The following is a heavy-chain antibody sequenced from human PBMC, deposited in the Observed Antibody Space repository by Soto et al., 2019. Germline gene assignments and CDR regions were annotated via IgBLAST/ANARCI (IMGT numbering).Heavy chain of an antibody. D-gene: IGHD4-17*01. Sequence: EVQLVESGGGLIQPGGSLRLSCAASGFTVTNKYMTWVRQAPGKGLEWVSVIYSGGSTSYAESVKGRVTISRDNSKNILYLHMHSLRAEDTAVYYCARVDYGEYGWYLDLWGRDTLVTVS. CDR3: ARVDYGEYGWYLDL. V-gene: IGHV3-53*01. J-gene: IGHJ2*01. CDR1: GFTVTNKY. CDR2: IYSGGST.